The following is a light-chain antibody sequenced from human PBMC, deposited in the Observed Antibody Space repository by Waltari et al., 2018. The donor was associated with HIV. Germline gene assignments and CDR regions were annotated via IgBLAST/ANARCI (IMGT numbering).Light chain of an antibody. Sequence: SALTQPPSVSGSPGPSVTIPCTGSSDHFGSYNFVSWYQQYPRKAPKLIIFDVNQRPSGVPERFSGSKSGNTASLTISGLQTEDEADYFCCAYAAGHVTYVFGSGTAVAVL. CDR3: CAYAAGHVTYV. CDR2: DVN. J-gene: IGLJ1*01. V-gene: IGLV2-11*01. CDR1: SDHFGSYNF.